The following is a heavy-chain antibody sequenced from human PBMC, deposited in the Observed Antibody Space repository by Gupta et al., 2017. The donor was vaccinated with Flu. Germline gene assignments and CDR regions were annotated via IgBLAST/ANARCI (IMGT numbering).Heavy chain of an antibody. Sequence: EVQLLESGGGLVQPGGSLRLSCAASGFTFSSYALNWVRQAPGKGLEWVSAISGSGGSTYYADSVKGRFTISRDNSKNTLYLQMNSLRAEDTAVYYCATPSERQLATENYFDYWGQGTLVTVSS. CDR2: ISGSGGST. CDR1: GFTFSSYA. V-gene: IGHV3-23*01. D-gene: IGHD6-13*01. CDR3: ATPSERQLATENYFDY. J-gene: IGHJ4*02.